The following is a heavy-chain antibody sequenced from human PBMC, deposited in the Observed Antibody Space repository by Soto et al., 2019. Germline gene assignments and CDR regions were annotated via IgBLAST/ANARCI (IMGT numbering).Heavy chain of an antibody. CDR1: GYTFTSYA. V-gene: IGHV1-3*01. Sequence: QVQLVQSGAEVKKPGASVKVSCKASGYTFTSYAMLWVRQAPGQRLEWMGWINAGNGNTKYSQKFQGRVTITRDTSASTAYMELSSLTSEDTAVYYCARGYSGYLAWFYPWGQGTLVTVSS. CDR2: INAGNGNT. CDR3: ARGYSGYLAWFYP. D-gene: IGHD5-12*01. J-gene: IGHJ5*02.